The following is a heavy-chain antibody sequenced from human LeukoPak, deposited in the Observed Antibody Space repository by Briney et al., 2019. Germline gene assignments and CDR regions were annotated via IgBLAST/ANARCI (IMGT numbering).Heavy chain of an antibody. CDR1: GGSISSGGYY. D-gene: IGHD3-10*01. Sequence: SQTLSLTCTVSGGSISSGGYYWSWIRQPPGKGLEWIGEINHSGSTKYNPSLKSRVNISIDTSKNQFSLKMSSVTAADTALYYCARRFRYGSGSYHVQSLFDNWGQGTLVTVSS. CDR3: ARRFRYGSGSYHVQSLFDN. J-gene: IGHJ4*02. V-gene: IGHV4-30-2*01. CDR2: INHSGST.